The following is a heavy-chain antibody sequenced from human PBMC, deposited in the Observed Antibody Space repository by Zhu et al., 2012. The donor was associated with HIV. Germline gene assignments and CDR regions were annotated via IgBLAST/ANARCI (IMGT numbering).Heavy chain of an antibody. J-gene: IGHJ4*02. CDR2: IYYSGST. D-gene: IGHD2-2*02. Sequence: QVQLQESGPGLVKPSETLSLTCTVSGGSISSHYWSWIRQPPGKRLEWIGYIYYSGSTNYSPSLKSRLTISVDTSKNQFSLKLTSVTAADTAVYYCARLLVPAAIPSVSFDYWGQGTLVTVSS. CDR3: ARLLVPAAIPSVSFDY. CDR1: GGSISSHY. V-gene: IGHV4-59*11.